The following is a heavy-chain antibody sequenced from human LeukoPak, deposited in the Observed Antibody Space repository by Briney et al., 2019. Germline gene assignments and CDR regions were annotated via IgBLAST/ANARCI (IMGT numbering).Heavy chain of an antibody. Sequence: GGSLRLSCAASGFTFSRFAMSWVRQAPGKGLEWVSGFSGSGGSTYYADSVKGRFTISRDNSKNTLYLQMNSLRAEDTAVYYCARDSIDSSSWYLDYWGQGTLVTVSS. CDR3: ARDSIDSSSWYLDY. D-gene: IGHD6-13*01. CDR1: GFTFSRFA. CDR2: FSGSGGST. J-gene: IGHJ4*02. V-gene: IGHV3-23*01.